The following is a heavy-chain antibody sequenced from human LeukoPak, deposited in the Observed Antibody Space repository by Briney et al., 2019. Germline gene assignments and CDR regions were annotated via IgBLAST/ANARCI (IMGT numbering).Heavy chain of an antibody. CDR2: ISGSDGST. V-gene: IGHV3-23*01. Sequence: PGGSLRLSCAASRFTFSSYAMTWVRQAPGKGLEWVSAISGSDGSTYYADSVKGRFTISRDNSKNTLYLQMNSLRAEDTAVYYCAKVVVTTYYYYIDVWGKGTTVTVSS. J-gene: IGHJ6*03. CDR3: AKVVVTTYYYYIDV. CDR1: RFTFSSYA. D-gene: IGHD4-23*01.